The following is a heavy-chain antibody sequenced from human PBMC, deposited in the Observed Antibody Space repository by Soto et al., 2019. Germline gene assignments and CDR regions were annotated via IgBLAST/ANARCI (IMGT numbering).Heavy chain of an antibody. CDR1: GFSFSSYS. J-gene: IGHJ2*01. CDR3: ARELVGTGWYFDL. CDR2: INHAGSEK. Sequence: GSLRLSCGASGFSFSSYSIIFCRHSPCKGLEWVANINHAGSEKYYVGSVKGRFTMYRDNAKNSAYLQMNSLRVDDTAVYYCARELVGTGWYFDLWGRGTLVTVSS. V-gene: IGHV3-7*01. D-gene: IGHD2-21*02.